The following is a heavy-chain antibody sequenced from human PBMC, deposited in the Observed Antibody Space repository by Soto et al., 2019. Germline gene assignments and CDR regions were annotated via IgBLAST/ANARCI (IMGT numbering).Heavy chain of an antibody. J-gene: IGHJ4*02. V-gene: IGHV4-34*01. CDR3: ARGRDGYKRFDY. CDR1: GGSVRGYD. D-gene: IGHD5-12*01. CDR2: INHSGST. Sequence: SETLSLTCAVYGGSVRGYDWGWFRQHPGKGLEWIGEINHSGSTNYNPSLKSRVTISVDTSKNQFSLKLSSVTAADTAVYYCARGRDGYKRFDYWGQGTLVTVSS.